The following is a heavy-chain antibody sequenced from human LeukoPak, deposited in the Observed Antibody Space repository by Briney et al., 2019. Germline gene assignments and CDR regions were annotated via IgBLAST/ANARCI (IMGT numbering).Heavy chain of an antibody. Sequence: GGSLRLSCAASGFTFSSYAMHWVRQAPGKGLEWVAVISYDGSNKYYADSVKGRFTISRDNSKNTLYLQMNSLRAEDTAVYYCAKDRDSRMWYKDAFHIWGLGTMVTVSS. CDR3: AKDRDSRMWYKDAFHI. J-gene: IGHJ3*02. CDR2: ISYDGSNK. D-gene: IGHD3-22*01. CDR1: GFTFSSYA. V-gene: IGHV3-30-3*01.